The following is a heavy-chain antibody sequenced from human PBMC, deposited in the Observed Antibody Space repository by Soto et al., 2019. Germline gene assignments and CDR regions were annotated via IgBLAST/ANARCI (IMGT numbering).Heavy chain of an antibody. V-gene: IGHV1-69*02. J-gene: IGHJ6*03. CDR2: IIPILGIA. D-gene: IGHD3-9*01. CDR1: GGTFSSYT. CDR3: ARSPYYDILTGYQPDYYYYYMDV. Sequence: ASVKVSCKASGGTFSSYTISWVRQAPGQGLEWMGRIIPILGIANYAQKFQGRVTITADKSTSTAYMELSSLRSEDTAVYYCARSPYYDILTGYQPDYYYYYMDVWGKGTKVTVSS.